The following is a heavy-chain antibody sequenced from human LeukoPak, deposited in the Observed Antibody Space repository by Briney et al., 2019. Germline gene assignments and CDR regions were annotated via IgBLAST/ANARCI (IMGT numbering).Heavy chain of an antibody. J-gene: IGHJ4*02. CDR3: VGMSRTVTNFDY. CDR2: INTDGSST. D-gene: IGHD4-17*01. Sequence: QPGGSQRLSCAASGFTFSNHWMNWVRQVPGKGLVWVSRINTDGSSTTYADCVKGRFTISRDNAKNTLYLQMNSLRAEDTGVYCCVGMSRTVTNFDYWGQGTLVTVSS. CDR1: GFTFSNHW. V-gene: IGHV3-74*01.